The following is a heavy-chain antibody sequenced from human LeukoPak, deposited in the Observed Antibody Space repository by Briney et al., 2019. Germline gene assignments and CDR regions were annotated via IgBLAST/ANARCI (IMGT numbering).Heavy chain of an antibody. J-gene: IGHJ6*03. V-gene: IGHV1-46*01. Sequence: GASVKVSCKASGYIFTSYYMHWVRQAPGQGLEWMGIINPSGSSTSYAQKFQGRVTMTRDMSTSTVYMELSSLRSEDTAVYYCARGRGSSSWYYYYYMDVWGKGTTVTVSS. D-gene: IGHD6-6*01. CDR3: ARGRGSSSWYYYYYMDV. CDR1: GYIFTSYY. CDR2: INPSGSST.